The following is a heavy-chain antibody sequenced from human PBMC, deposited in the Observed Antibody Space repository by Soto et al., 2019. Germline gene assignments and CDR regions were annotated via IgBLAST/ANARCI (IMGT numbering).Heavy chain of an antibody. Sequence: SVKVSCKASGGTFSSYAISWVRQAPGQGLEWMGGIIPIFGTANYAQKFQGRVTITADKSTSTAYMELSSLRSEDTAVYYCARNTAMAKYNWFDPWGHGTLVTVSS. J-gene: IGHJ5*02. D-gene: IGHD5-18*01. V-gene: IGHV1-69*06. CDR2: IIPIFGTA. CDR3: ARNTAMAKYNWFDP. CDR1: GGTFSSYA.